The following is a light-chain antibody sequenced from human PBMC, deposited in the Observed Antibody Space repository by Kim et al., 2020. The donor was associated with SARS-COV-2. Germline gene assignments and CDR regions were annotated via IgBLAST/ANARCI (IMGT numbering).Light chain of an antibody. CDR2: DTS. V-gene: IGKV1-5*01. CDR3: QQYNSYST. CDR1: QSVFTW. Sequence: DVQMTQSPSILSASVGDRVTITCRASQSVFTWLAWYQQKPGKAPKLLIHDTSTLESGVPSRFSGSGSGTEFALTISNLQPDDFATYYCQQYNSYSTLGYGTKLEIK. J-gene: IGKJ2*01.